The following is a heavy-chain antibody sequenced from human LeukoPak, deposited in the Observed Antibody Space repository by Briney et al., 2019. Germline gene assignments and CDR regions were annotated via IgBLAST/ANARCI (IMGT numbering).Heavy chain of an antibody. CDR3: ARDGSGYSYGVFDP. V-gene: IGHV4-4*07. Sequence: SETLSLTCTVSGGSISSYYWNWIRQPAGKGLEWIGRIYASGSTNYNPSLKSRVTMSIDTSKNQFSLKLSSVIAADTAVYYCARDGSGYSYGVFDPWGQGTLVTVSS. J-gene: IGHJ5*02. CDR2: IYASGST. D-gene: IGHD5-18*01. CDR1: GGSISSYY.